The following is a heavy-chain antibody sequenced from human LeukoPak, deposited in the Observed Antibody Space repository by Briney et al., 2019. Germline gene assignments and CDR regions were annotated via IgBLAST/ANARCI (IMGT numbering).Heavy chain of an antibody. J-gene: IGHJ4*02. CDR3: TRPLLWFGELLYPDY. D-gene: IGHD3-10*01. CDR1: GFTFGDYA. CDR2: IRSKAYGRTT. Sequence: PGGSLRLSCTASGFTFGDYAMSWFRQAPGKGLEWVGFIRSKAYGRTTEYAASVKGRFTISRDDSKSIAYLQMNSLKTEDTAVYYCTRPLLWFGELLYPDYWGQGTLVTVSS. V-gene: IGHV3-49*03.